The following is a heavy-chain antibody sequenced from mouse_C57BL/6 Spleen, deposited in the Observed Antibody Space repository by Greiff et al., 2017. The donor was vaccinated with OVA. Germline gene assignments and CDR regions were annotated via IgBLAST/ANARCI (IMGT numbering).Heavy chain of an antibody. CDR2: INPGSGGT. CDR3: ARSKLGRGFDY. CDR1: GYAFTNYL. Sequence: QVQLQQSGAELVRPGPSVKVSCKASGYAFTNYLIEWVKQRPGQGLEWIGVINPGSGGTNYNEKFKGKATLTADKSSSTAYMQLSSLTSEDSAVYFCARSKLGRGFDYWGQGTTLTVSS. D-gene: IGHD4-1*01. J-gene: IGHJ2*01. V-gene: IGHV1-54*01.